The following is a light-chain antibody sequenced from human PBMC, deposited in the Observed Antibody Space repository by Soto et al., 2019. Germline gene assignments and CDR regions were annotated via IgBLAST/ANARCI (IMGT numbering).Light chain of an antibody. CDR3: QSYDSSLSGWV. V-gene: IGLV1-40*01. J-gene: IGLJ3*02. CDR2: DNT. Sequence: QAVVTQPPSVSGAPGQRVTISCTGSSSNIGADYDVHWYQQVPGTAPKLLIFDNTNRPSGVPDRFSGSKSGTSASLAITGLQAEDEADYYCQSYDSSLSGWVFGGGTKLTVL. CDR1: SSNIGADYD.